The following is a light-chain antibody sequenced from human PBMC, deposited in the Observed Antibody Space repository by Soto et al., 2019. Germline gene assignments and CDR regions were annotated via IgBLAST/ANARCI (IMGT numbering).Light chain of an antibody. CDR3: QQLNSYPIT. J-gene: IGKJ5*01. Sequence: DIQMTQSPSSLSASVGHRVTITCRASQSISNSLNWYHQKPGKAPKLLIYAASSLQSGVPLRFSGSGSGTEFTLIISRLQPEDFATYYCQQLNSYPITFGQGTRLEIK. V-gene: IGKV1-17*01. CDR1: QSISNS. CDR2: AAS.